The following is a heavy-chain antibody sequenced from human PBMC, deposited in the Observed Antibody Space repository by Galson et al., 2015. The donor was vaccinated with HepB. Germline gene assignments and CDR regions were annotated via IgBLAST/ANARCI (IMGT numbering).Heavy chain of an antibody. CDR3: ARRSAVPAAMDDY. V-gene: IGHV1-18*01. D-gene: IGHD2-2*01. CDR1: GYIFRNYG. CDR2: ISAYNGNT. Sequence: SVKVSCKASGYIFRNYGVTWVRQAPGQGLEWMGWISAYNGNTNYPQKFQGRVTMTTDTSTSTAYMELRSLRSDDTAVYYCARRSAVPAAMDDYWGQGTLVTVSS. J-gene: IGHJ4*02.